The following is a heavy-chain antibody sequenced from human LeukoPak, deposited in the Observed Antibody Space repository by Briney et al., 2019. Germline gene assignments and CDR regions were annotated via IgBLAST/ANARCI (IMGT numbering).Heavy chain of an antibody. CDR3: ARESFGDYYFDY. Sequence: GGSLRLSCAASGFTFSSYAMTWVRLAPGKGLEWVSTITGGATSTYYADSVRGRFATSRDNSKNTLYLQMNSLRVEDTAVYSCARESFGDYYFDYWGQGTLVTVSS. V-gene: IGHV3-23*01. CDR1: GFTFSSYA. D-gene: IGHD4-17*01. CDR2: ITGGATST. J-gene: IGHJ4*02.